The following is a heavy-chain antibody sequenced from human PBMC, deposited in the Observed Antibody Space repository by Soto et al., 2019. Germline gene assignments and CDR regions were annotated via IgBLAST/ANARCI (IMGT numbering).Heavy chain of an antibody. Sequence: GGSLKLSXAAAGFRFGSFGMSWVRQPPGKGLQWVATIHPSGGSTHYAEAVRGRFTISRDNSRDTLYLQMNSLRAEDTAVYYCAKDPSTGPPDCWGQGALVTVSS. CDR2: IHPSGGST. J-gene: IGHJ4*02. V-gene: IGHV3-23*01. CDR3: AKDPSTGPPDC. CDR1: GFRFGSFG. D-gene: IGHD3-9*01.